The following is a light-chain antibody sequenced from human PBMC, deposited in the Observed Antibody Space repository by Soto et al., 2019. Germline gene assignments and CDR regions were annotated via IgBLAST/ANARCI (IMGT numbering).Light chain of an antibody. CDR2: DVS. J-gene: IGLJ1*01. V-gene: IGLV2-14*01. Sequence: QSVLTPPASVSGSPGQSIAISCTGTSSDIGGYNYVSWYQQHQGKAPKLMIYDVSNRPSGVSDRFSGSKSGNTASLTISGLQAEDEADYYCSSYTTSSTYVFGTGTKVTVL. CDR1: SSDIGGYNY. CDR3: SSYTTSSTYV.